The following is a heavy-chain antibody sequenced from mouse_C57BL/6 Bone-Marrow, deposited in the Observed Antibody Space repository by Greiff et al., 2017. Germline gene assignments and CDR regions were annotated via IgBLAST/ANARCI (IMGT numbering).Heavy chain of an antibody. CDR3: ARLFYYSNYNY. CDR1: GYAFSSSW. D-gene: IGHD2-5*01. V-gene: IGHV1-82*01. CDR2: IYPGDGDT. J-gene: IGHJ2*01. Sequence: VLLQQSGPELVKPGASVKISCKASGYAFSSSWMNWVQQRPGKGLEWIGRIYPGDGDTNYNGKFTGKATLTADKSSSPAYMQLSSLAFEGSAVYFCARLFYYSNYNYWGQGTTLTVSS.